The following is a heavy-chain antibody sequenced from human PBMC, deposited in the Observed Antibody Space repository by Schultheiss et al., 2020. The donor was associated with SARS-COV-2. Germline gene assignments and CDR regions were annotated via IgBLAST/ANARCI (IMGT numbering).Heavy chain of an antibody. D-gene: IGHD3-22*01. CDR2: IYYSGST. CDR3: ARRGYYDSSGYSYYFDY. CDR1: GGSVSSGSYY. V-gene: IGHV4-31*03. Sequence: SQTLSLTCTVSGGSVSSGSYYWSWIRQHPGKGLEWIGYIYYSGSTYYNPSLKSRVTISVDTSKNQFSLKLSSVTAADTAVYYCARRGYYDSSGYSYYFDYWGQGTLVTVSS. J-gene: IGHJ4*02.